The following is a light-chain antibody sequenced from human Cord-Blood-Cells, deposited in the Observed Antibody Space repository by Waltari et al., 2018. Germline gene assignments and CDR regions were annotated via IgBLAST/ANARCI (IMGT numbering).Light chain of an antibody. CDR2: QDS. Sequence: SYELTQPPSVSVSPGQTASIPCSGDKLGDKYACWYQQTPGQSPVLVIYQDSKRPSGIPERFSGSNSRNTATLTISGTQAMDEADYYCQAWDSSTVVFGGGTKLTVL. CDR3: QAWDSSTVV. J-gene: IGLJ2*01. CDR1: KLGDKY. V-gene: IGLV3-1*01.